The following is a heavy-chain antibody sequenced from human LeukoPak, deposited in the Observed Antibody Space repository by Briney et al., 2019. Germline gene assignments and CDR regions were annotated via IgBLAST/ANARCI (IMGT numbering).Heavy chain of an antibody. CDR2: LYSDGNT. CDR1: GFTVITND. J-gene: IGHJ4*02. D-gene: IGHD1-14*01. Sequence: GGSLRLSCAASGFTVITNDMTWVRQAPGKGLEWVSVLYSDGNTKYADYVQGRFTISRDNSKNTLYLEMNSLSRDDTAVYYCARGVEPLAANTLAYWGQGTLVTVSS. V-gene: IGHV3-53*01. CDR3: ARGVEPLAANTLAY.